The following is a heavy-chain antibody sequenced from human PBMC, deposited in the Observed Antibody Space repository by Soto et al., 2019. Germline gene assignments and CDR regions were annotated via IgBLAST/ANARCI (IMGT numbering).Heavy chain of an antibody. CDR1: GFTFSDHY. CDR2: IRNKGVGYTT. CDR3: ARGDNLA. Sequence: EVQLVESGGGLVQPAGSLRLSCAASGFTFSDHYMDWVRQAPGKGLEWVGRIRNKGVGYTTSYAASVQGRFTISRDDSKNSLYLQMNSLKTEDTAVYYGARGDNLAWGQGTLVTVSS. V-gene: IGHV3-72*01. J-gene: IGHJ4*02. D-gene: IGHD2-15*01.